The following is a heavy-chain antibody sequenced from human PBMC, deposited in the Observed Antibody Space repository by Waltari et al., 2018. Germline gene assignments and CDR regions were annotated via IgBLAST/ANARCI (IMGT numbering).Heavy chain of an antibody. CDR1: GGSISSSSYY. V-gene: IGHV4-39*01. J-gene: IGHJ3*02. D-gene: IGHD3-3*01. CDR2: IHYSWIT. CDR3: ARHSGYQYYDFWSGYYSDAFDI. Sequence: QLQLQESGPGLVKPSETLSLTCTVSGGSISSSSYYWGWIRQPPGKGLEWIGSIHYSWITYYNPSLKSRVTISVDTSKNQFSLKLSSVTAADTAVYYCARHSGYQYYDFWSGYYSDAFDIWGQGTMVTVSS.